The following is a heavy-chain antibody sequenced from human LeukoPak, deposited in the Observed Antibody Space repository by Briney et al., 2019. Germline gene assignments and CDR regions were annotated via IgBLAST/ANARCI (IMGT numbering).Heavy chain of an antibody. Sequence: PSETLSLTCAVYGGSFSGYYWSWIRQPPGKGLEWIGEINHSGSTNYNPSLKSRVTISVDTSKNQSSLKLSSVTAADTAVYYCARQAYGVLDYWGQGTLVTVSS. J-gene: IGHJ4*02. D-gene: IGHD4-17*01. CDR1: GGSFSGYY. V-gene: IGHV4-34*01. CDR3: ARQAYGVLDY. CDR2: INHSGST.